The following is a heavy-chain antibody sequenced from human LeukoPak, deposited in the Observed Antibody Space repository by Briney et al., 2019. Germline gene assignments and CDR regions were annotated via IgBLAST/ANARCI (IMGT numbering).Heavy chain of an antibody. CDR1: GYTFTNYG. D-gene: IGHD6-13*01. J-gene: IGHJ3*02. Sequence: ASVKVSCRTSGYTFTNYGISWVRQAPGLGPEWMGWISAYNGNTNYAQKVQGRVTMTTDTSTSTAYMELRSLRFDDTAVYYCARDQSVRLLQTSSTYFKHVFPIWGQGSMVTVSS. V-gene: IGHV1-18*01. CDR2: ISAYNGNT. CDR3: ARDQSVRLLQTSSTYFKHVFPI.